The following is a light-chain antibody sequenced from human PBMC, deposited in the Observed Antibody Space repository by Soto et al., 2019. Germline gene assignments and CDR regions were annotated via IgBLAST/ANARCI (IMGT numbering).Light chain of an antibody. CDR2: GAS. Sequence: ETVMTQSPATLSVSPGERATLSCRASQSVLSHLVWYQQKPGQAPRLLIYGASTRAAGIPARFSGSGSGTEFTLTISSLQSEDFAVYYCQQYNDWPPWTFGQGTKVEIK. J-gene: IGKJ1*01. V-gene: IGKV3-15*01. CDR3: QQYNDWPPWT. CDR1: QSVLSH.